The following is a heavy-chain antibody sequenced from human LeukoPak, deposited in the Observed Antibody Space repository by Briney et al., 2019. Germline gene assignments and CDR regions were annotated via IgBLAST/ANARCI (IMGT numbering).Heavy chain of an antibody. V-gene: IGHV3-30*04. CDR1: GFTFSSYA. J-gene: IGHJ4*02. D-gene: IGHD3-10*01. CDR3: AKDLSGSGSYLGL. CDR2: ISYDGSNK. Sequence: GRSLRLSCAASGFTFSSYAMHWVRQAPGKGLEWVAVISYDGSNKYYADSVKGRFTISRDNSKNTLYLQMNSLRAEDTAVYYCAKDLSGSGSYLGLWGQGTLVTVSS.